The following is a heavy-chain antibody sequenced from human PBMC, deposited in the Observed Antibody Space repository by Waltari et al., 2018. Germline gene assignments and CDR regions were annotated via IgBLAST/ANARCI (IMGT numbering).Heavy chain of an antibody. J-gene: IGHJ2*01. CDR3: SRITRGGYSYGFRSWYFDL. V-gene: IGHV4-34*01. D-gene: IGHD5-18*01. CDR1: GGSFSGYY. CDR2: INQSGST. Sequence: QVQLQQRGAGLLKPSETLSLTCAVSGGSFSGYYWSWIRHPPGQGLEWIGEINQSGSTNYNPSLKSRVTISVDTSKNQFSLKLSSVTAADAAVYYCSRITRGGYSYGFRSWYFDLWGRGTLVTVSS.